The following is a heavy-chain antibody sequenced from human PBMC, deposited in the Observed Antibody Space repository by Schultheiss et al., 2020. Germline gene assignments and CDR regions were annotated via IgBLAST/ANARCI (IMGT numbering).Heavy chain of an antibody. Sequence: SETLSLTCTVSGGSVSSGSYYWSWIRQPPGKGLEWIGYIYYSGSTNYNPSLKSRVTISVDTSKNQFSLKLSSVTAADTAVYYCARVTLGDGYTIDYWGQGTLVTV. J-gene: IGHJ4*02. V-gene: IGHV4-61*01. CDR2: IYYSGST. CDR1: GGSVSSGSYY. D-gene: IGHD5-24*01. CDR3: ARVTLGDGYTIDY.